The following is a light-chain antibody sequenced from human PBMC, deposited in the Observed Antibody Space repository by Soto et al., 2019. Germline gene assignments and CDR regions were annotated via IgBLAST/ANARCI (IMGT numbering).Light chain of an antibody. CDR2: EAS. V-gene: IGKV1-5*03. CDR1: ETINTL. Sequence: DIKMTQSPSTLSASVGDRVTLTCRASETINTLLAWYQQKPGKAPKLLIYEASSLQSGVPSRFSGSGSGTEFTLTVSSLQSDDFASYYCQQYYSYPWTFGQGTKVEIK. CDR3: QQYYSYPWT. J-gene: IGKJ1*01.